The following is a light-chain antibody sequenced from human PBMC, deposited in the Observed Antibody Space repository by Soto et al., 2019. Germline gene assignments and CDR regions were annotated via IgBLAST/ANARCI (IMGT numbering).Light chain of an antibody. J-gene: IGLJ1*01. Sequence: QSALTQPASVSGSPGQSITISCTGASSDVGAYNYVSWYQHHPGKAPKLMIYEVSTRPSGVSNRFYGSKSGNTASLTISGLQAEDEADYYCSSYTSSSTPEVFGPGTK. CDR1: SSDVGAYNY. CDR2: EVS. CDR3: SSYTSSSTPEV. V-gene: IGLV2-14*01.